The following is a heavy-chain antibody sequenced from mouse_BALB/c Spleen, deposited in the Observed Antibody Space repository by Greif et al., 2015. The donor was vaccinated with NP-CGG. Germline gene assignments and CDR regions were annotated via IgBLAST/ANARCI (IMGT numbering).Heavy chain of an antibody. CDR1: GYTFTSYY. V-gene: IGHV1S81*02. Sequence: VHLVESGAELVKPGASVKLSCKASGYTFTSYYMYWVKQRPGQGLEWIGEINPSNGGTNFNEKFKSKATLTVDKSSSTAYMQLSSLTSEGSAVYYCTRGTHYAMDYWGQGTSVTVSS. J-gene: IGHJ4*01. CDR2: INPSNGGT. CDR3: TRGTHYAMDY. D-gene: IGHD2-14*01.